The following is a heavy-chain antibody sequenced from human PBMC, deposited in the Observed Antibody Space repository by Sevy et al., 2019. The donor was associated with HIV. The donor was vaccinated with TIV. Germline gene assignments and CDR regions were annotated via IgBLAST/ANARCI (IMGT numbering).Heavy chain of an antibody. D-gene: IGHD6-19*01. Sequence: GGSLRLTCVASGINFKTYKINWVRRTPGKGLEWVSSSSFSGNYIDYADFAKGRFTISRDNARNSLYLQMISLTAEDTAAYYCATSSGWALDYWGQGTLVTVSS. V-gene: IGHV3-21*01. CDR1: GINFKTYK. CDR3: ATSSGWALDY. J-gene: IGHJ4*02. CDR2: SSFSGNYI.